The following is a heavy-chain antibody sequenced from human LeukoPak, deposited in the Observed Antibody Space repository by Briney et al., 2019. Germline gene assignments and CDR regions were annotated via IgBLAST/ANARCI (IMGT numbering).Heavy chain of an antibody. D-gene: IGHD3-10*01. Sequence: PGGSLRLSCAASGFTFSSYGMHWVRQAPGKGLEWVVFIRYDGSNKYYADSVKGRFTISRDNSKNTLYLQMNSLRAEDTAVYYCHSGSPRFGAFDIWGQGTMVTVSS. J-gene: IGHJ3*02. CDR1: GFTFSSYG. CDR3: HSGSPRFGAFDI. V-gene: IGHV3-30*02. CDR2: IRYDGSNK.